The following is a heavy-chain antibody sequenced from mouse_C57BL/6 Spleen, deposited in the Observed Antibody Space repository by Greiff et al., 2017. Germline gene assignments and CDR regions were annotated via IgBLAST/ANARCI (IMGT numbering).Heavy chain of an antibody. J-gene: IGHJ1*03. CDR1: GYAFSSYW. V-gene: IGHV1-80*01. Sequence: QVQLQQSGAELVKPGASVKISCKASGYAFSSYWMNWVKQRPGKGLEWIGQIYPGDGDTNYNGKFKGKATLTADKSSSTAYMQLSSLTSEDSAVYFCARVITTVVEDWYFDVWGTGTTVTVSS. D-gene: IGHD1-1*01. CDR3: ARVITTVVEDWYFDV. CDR2: IYPGDGDT.